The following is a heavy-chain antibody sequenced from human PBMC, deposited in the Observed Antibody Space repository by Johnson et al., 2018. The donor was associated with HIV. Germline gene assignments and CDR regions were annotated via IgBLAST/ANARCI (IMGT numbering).Heavy chain of an antibody. V-gene: IGHV3-30*04. CDR1: GFTFTSYA. CDR3: AKGGPDAFDI. D-gene: IGHD1-26*01. CDR2: ISYDESNK. Sequence: QVQLVESGGGVVQPGRSLRLSCAASGFTFTSYAMHWVRQAPGKGLEWVAVISYDESNKYYADSVKVRFTISGDNAKNTLYLQMNSLRAEDTAVYYCAKGGPDAFDIWGQGTMVTVSS. J-gene: IGHJ3*02.